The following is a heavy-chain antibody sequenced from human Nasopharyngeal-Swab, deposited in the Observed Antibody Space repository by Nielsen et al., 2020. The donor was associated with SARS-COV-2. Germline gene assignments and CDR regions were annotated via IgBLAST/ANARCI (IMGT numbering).Heavy chain of an antibody. Sequence: GGSLRLSCAASGFTFSSYAVHWVRQAPGKGLEWVAVISYDGSNKYYADSVKGRFTISRDNSKNTLYLQMNSLRAEDTAVYYCARERAFIVAEGLDYWGQGTLVTVSS. CDR3: ARERAFIVAEGLDY. V-gene: IGHV3-30-3*01. D-gene: IGHD2-15*01. CDR1: GFTFSSYA. CDR2: ISYDGSNK. J-gene: IGHJ4*02.